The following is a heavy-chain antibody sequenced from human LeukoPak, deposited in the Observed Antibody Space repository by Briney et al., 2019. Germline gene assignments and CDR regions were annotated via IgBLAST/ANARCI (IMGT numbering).Heavy chain of an antibody. J-gene: IGHJ3*02. CDR2: ISSSGSTI. CDR3: APGGLLGDAFDI. D-gene: IGHD2-15*01. CDR1: GFTFSSYE. V-gene: IGHV3-48*03. Sequence: GGSLRLSCAASGFTFSSYEMNWVRQAPGKGLEWVSYISSSGSTIYYADSVKGRFTISRDNAKNSLYLQMNGLRAEDTAVYYCAPGGLLGDAFDIWGQGTMDTVSS.